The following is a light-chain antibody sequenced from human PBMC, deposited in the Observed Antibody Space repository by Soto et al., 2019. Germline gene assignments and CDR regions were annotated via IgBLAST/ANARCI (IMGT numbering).Light chain of an antibody. CDR3: QQYGVSPT. CDR1: QTVSTNY. V-gene: IGKV3-20*01. CDR2: GAS. Sequence: EIVLTQSPCTLSLSPGERATLSCRASQTVSTNYLAWYQQKPGQAPRLLIYGASNRATGILDRFSGSGSGTDFTLSISRLEPEDFAVYYCQQYGVSPTFGGGTKVDIK. J-gene: IGKJ4*01.